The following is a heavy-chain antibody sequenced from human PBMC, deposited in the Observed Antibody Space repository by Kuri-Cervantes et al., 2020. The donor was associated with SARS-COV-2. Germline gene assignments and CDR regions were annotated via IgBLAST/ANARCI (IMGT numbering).Heavy chain of an antibody. D-gene: IGHD6-19*01. V-gene: IGHV4-59*01. Sequence: SETLSLTCTVSGGSMSTYFWSWIRQPPGKGLEWVGYIHYRGSSKYNPSLTTRVTISMDTSENQFSLKLDSVTAADTAVCYCARDRIAVAGDWFDPWGQGTLVTVSS. J-gene: IGHJ5*02. CDR3: ARDRIAVAGDWFDP. CDR2: IHYRGSS. CDR1: GGSMSTYF.